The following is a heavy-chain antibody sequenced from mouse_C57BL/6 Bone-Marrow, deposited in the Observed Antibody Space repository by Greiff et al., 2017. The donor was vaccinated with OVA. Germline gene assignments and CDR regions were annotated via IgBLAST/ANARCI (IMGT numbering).Heavy chain of an antibody. V-gene: IGHV1-76*01. CDR1: GYTFTDYY. CDR3: ARTITTVPYYYAMDY. CDR2: IYPGSGNT. J-gene: IGHJ4*01. D-gene: IGHD1-1*01. Sequence: QVQLQQSGAELVRPGASVKLSCKASGYTFTDYYINWVKQRPGQGLEWIARIYPGSGNTYYNEKFKGKATLTAEKSSSTAYMQLSSLTSEDSAVYFCARTITTVPYYYAMDYWGQGNSVTVSS.